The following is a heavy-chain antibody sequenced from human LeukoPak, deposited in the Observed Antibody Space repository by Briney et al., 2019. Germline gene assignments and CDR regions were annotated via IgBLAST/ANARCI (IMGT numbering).Heavy chain of an antibody. D-gene: IGHD2-2*01. CDR2: INHSGST. V-gene: IGHV4-34*01. J-gene: IGHJ6*02. CDR3: ARASTATRSSTTKSYYYYYYGMDV. Sequence: SETLSLTCAVYGGSFSGYHWSWIRQPPGKGLEWIGEINHSGSTNYNPSLKSRVTISVDTSKNQFSLKLSSVTAADTAVYYCARASTATRSSTTKSYYYYYYGMDVWGQGTTVTVSS. CDR1: GGSFSGYH.